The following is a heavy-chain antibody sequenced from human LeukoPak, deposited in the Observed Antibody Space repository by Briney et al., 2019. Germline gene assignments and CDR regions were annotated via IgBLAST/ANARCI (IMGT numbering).Heavy chain of an antibody. J-gene: IGHJ4*02. CDR1: GGSISSHY. Sequence: SETLSLSCTVSGGSISSHYWSWIRQPPGKGLEWIGYISYSGSTNYNPSLKSRVTISVDTSKNQFSLKLNSVTAADTAMYYCARVGQWQYYFDYWGQGTQVTVSS. CDR2: ISYSGST. V-gene: IGHV4-59*11. D-gene: IGHD6-19*01. CDR3: ARVGQWQYYFDY.